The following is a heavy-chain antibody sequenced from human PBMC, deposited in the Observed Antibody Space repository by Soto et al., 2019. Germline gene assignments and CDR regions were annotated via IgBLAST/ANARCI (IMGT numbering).Heavy chain of an antibody. CDR1: GGSFSAYY. V-gene: IGHV4-34*01. Sequence: SETLSLTCAVYGGSFSAYYWSWIRQPPGKGPEWIGEINHSGSTDYNPSLETRVTISVDTSKKQFSLKLNSVTAADTAVYYCARHRTGTSRIFEENWFDPWGQGTLVTVST. CDR2: INHSGST. CDR3: ARHRTGTSRIFEENWFDP. J-gene: IGHJ5*02. D-gene: IGHD3-3*01.